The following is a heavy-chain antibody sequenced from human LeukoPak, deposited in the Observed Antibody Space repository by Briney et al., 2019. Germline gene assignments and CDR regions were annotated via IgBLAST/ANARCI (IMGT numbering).Heavy chain of an antibody. V-gene: IGHV4-4*02. Sequence: SETLSLTCAVSGGSISSSNWWSWVRQPPGKGLEWIGEIYHSGSTNYNPSLKSRVTISVDKSKNQFSLKLSSVTAADTAVYYCARGIYDILTGYYTGRWFDPWGQGTQVTVSS. D-gene: IGHD3-9*01. CDR2: IYHSGST. CDR3: ARGIYDILTGYYTGRWFDP. CDR1: GGSISSSNW. J-gene: IGHJ5*02.